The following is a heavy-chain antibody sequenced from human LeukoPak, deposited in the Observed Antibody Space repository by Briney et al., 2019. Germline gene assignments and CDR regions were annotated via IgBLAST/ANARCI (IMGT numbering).Heavy chain of an antibody. CDR2: IYYSGST. J-gene: IGHJ4*02. D-gene: IGHD3-10*01. CDR1: GGSISSSSYY. V-gene: IGHV4-39*07. CDR3: ARARYGSGSKEFDY. Sequence: SETLSLTCTVSGGSISSSSYYWGWIRQPPGKGLEWIGSIYYSGSTYYNPSLKSGVTISVDTSKNQFSLKLSSGTVADTAVYYCARARYGSGSKEFDYWGQGTLVTVSS.